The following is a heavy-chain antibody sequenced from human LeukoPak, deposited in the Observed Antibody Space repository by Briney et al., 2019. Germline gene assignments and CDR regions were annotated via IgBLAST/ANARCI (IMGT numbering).Heavy chain of an antibody. D-gene: IGHD2-21*02. Sequence: ASVKVSCKASGGTFSSYAISWVRQAPGQGLEWMGRIIPILGIANYAQKFQGRVTITADKSTSTAYMELSSLRSEDTVVYYCARASMVVTSSHAFDIWGQGTMVTVSS. CDR2: IIPILGIA. J-gene: IGHJ3*02. CDR1: GGTFSSYA. V-gene: IGHV1-69*04. CDR3: ARASMVVTSSHAFDI.